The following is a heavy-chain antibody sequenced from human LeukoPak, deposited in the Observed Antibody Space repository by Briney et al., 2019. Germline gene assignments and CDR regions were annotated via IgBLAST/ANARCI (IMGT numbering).Heavy chain of an antibody. CDR2: IRSKTYGGTT. D-gene: IGHD3-3*01. V-gene: IGHV3-49*04. J-gene: IGHJ4*02. CDR3: TREGPTIFGVVIDFDY. CDR1: GFTFGDYV. Sequence: GGSLRLSCTASGFTFGDYVMNWVRQAPGKGLEWVGFIRSKTYGGTTEYAASVKGRFSISRDDSKSIAYLQMNSLKTEDTAVYYCTREGPTIFGVVIDFDYWGQGTLVTVSS.